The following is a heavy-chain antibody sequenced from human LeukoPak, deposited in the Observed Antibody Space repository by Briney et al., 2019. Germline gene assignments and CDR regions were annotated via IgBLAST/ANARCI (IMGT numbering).Heavy chain of an antibody. CDR1: GYSFTSYW. CDR3: ARLASTSCPSFDY. V-gene: IGHV5-51*01. CDR2: IYPGDSDT. Sequence: GESLKISCKGSGYSFTSYWIGWVRQMPGKGLEWMGIIYPGDSDTRYSPSFQGQVTISADKSISTAYLQWGSLKASDTAMYYCARLASTSCPSFDYWGQGTLVTVSP. J-gene: IGHJ4*02. D-gene: IGHD2-2*01.